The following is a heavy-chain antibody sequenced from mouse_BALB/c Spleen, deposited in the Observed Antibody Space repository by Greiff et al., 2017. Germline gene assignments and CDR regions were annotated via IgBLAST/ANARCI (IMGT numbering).Heavy chain of an antibody. CDR1: GYTFTSYT. V-gene: IGHV1-4*01. D-gene: IGHD1-1*01. Sequence: QVQLQQSGAELARPGASVKMSCKASGYTFTSYTMHWVNQRPGQGLEWIGYINPSSGYTNYNQKFKDKATLTADKSSSTAYMQLSSLTSEDSAVYYCARADGSSYLDYWGQGTTLTVSS. CDR3: ARADGSSYLDY. J-gene: IGHJ2*01. CDR2: INPSSGYT.